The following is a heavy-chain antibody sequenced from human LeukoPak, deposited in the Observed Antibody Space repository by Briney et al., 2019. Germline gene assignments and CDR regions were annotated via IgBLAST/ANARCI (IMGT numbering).Heavy chain of an antibody. CDR3: ARVTCSSSTSCATVGF. V-gene: IGHV3-74*01. Sequence: TGGSLRLSCAASGFTFSSHWMHWVRQAPGQGLVWVSRINNDGSSTSYADSVKGRFTISRDNAKNALYLQMNSLRAEDTAVYYCARVTCSSSTSCATVGFWGQGTLVTVSS. CDR2: INNDGSST. CDR1: GFTFSSHW. J-gene: IGHJ4*02. D-gene: IGHD2-2*01.